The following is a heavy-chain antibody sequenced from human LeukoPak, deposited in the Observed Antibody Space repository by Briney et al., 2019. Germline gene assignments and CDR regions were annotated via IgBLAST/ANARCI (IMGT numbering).Heavy chain of an antibody. CDR1: GFTFSSYA. Sequence: PGGSPRLSCAASGFTFSSYAMSWVRQAPGKGLEWVSAISGSGGSTYYADSVKGRFTISRDNSKNTLYLQMNSLRAEDTAVYYCAKEKYCSSTSCPRVPDYWGQGTLVTVSS. J-gene: IGHJ4*02. D-gene: IGHD2-2*01. CDR2: ISGSGGST. V-gene: IGHV3-23*01. CDR3: AKEKYCSSTSCPRVPDY.